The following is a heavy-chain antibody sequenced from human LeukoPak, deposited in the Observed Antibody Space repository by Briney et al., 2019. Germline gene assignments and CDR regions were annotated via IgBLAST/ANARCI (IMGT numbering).Heavy chain of an antibody. V-gene: IGHV3-23*01. CDR2: TSSTGDTT. D-gene: IGHD3-10*01. CDR1: GFTFSYYA. CDR3: AKDLSPYGSGSKTYDF. Sequence: GGSLRLSCAASGFTFSYYAMNWVRQAPGKGLEWVAATSSTGDTTYYADSVKGRFTISRDNSKNTLFLQMTSLRAEDTALYYCAKDLSPYGSGSKTYDFWGQGTLVAVSS. J-gene: IGHJ4*02.